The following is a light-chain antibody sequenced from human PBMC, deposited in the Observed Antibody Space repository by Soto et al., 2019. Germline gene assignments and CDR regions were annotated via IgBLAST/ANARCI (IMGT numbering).Light chain of an antibody. Sequence: DIQMTQSPSSLSASVGDRVTITCRASRSIDTYLNWYQHKPGKAPNLLIYAASSLQSGVPSRFSGSGSGTDFTLTISSLQPEDFATYYCKQSYNTPYTFGQGTKLEIK. CDR1: RSIDTY. V-gene: IGKV1-39*01. CDR3: KQSYNTPYT. CDR2: AAS. J-gene: IGKJ2*01.